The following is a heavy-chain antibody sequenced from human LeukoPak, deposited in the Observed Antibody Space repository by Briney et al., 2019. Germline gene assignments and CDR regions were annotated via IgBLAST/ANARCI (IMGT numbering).Heavy chain of an antibody. J-gene: IGHJ4*02. CDR1: GFTFSSYA. V-gene: IGHV3-23*01. CDR3: AKGGKWDVTPFDY. Sequence: GGSLRLSCSASGFTFSSYAMTWVRQAPGKGLDWVSAISGSGGSTYYADSVKGRFTISRDNSKNTLYLQMNSLRAEDTAVYYCAKGGKWDVTPFDYWGQGTLVTVSS. D-gene: IGHD1-26*01. CDR2: ISGSGGST.